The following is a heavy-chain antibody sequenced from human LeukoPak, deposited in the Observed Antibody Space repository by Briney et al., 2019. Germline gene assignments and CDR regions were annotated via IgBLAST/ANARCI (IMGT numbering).Heavy chain of an antibody. J-gene: IGHJ5*02. CDR2: IYYSGST. D-gene: IGHD3-16*01. V-gene: IGHV4-59*01. CDR3: ERDGPGTAAKGGWFDP. CDR1: GGSISSYY. Sequence: SETLSLTCTVSGGSISSYYWSWIRQPPGKGLEWIGYIYYSGSTNYNPSLKSRVTISVDTSKNQFSLKLSSVTAADTAVYYCERDGPGTAAKGGWFDPWGQGTLVTVSS.